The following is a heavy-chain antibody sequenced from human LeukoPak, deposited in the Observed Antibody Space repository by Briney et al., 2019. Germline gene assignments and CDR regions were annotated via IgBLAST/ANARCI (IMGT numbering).Heavy chain of an antibody. D-gene: IGHD6-13*01. V-gene: IGHV3-30*18. J-gene: IGHJ3*02. Sequence: HPGGSLRLSCAASGFTFSSYGMHWVRQAPGKGLEWVAVISYDGSNKYYADSVKGRFTISRDNSKNTLYLQVNSLRAEDTAVYYCAKSDSSSWYSAFDIWGQGTMVTVSS. CDR3: AKSDSSSWYSAFDI. CDR2: ISYDGSNK. CDR1: GFTFSSYG.